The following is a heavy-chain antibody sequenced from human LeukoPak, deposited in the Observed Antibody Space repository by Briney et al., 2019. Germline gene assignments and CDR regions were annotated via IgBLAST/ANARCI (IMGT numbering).Heavy chain of an antibody. Sequence: PGGSLRLSCAASGFTFSNYWMTWVRQAPGKGLEWVAHINQDGSKAYYMDSVKARFTVSRDNAENSVSLHMSSLRAEDTAVYYCVRDGGVDGYDLLDYWGQGSLVTVSS. J-gene: IGHJ4*02. D-gene: IGHD5-24*01. CDR1: GFTFSNYW. CDR3: VRDGGVDGYDLLDY. CDR2: INQDGSKA. V-gene: IGHV3-7*01.